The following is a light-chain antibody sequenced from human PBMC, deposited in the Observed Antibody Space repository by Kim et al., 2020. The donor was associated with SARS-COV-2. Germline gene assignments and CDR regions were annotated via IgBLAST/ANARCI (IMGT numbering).Light chain of an antibody. CDR3: LQYDDWPGT. Sequence: EIVMTQSPATLSMSPGERVTLCCRASLSVSSNFAWYQQKPGQPPRLLIYGTSTRAAGVPARFSGSGSGTDFTLTISSLLSEDFAVYYCLQYDDWPGTFGQGAKVEIK. CDR1: LSVSSN. V-gene: IGKV3-15*01. J-gene: IGKJ1*01. CDR2: GTS.